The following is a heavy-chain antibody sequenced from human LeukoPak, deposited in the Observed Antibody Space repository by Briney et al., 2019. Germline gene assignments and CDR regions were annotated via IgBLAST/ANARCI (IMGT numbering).Heavy chain of an antibody. J-gene: IGHJ3*02. CDR1: GGSISSYY. Sequence: PSETLSLTCTVSGGSISSYYWSWIRQPPGKGLEWIGYIYYSGSTNYDPSLKSRVTIAVDTSKNQFSLKLSSVTAADTAVYYCAREVEEYSSSSGAFDIWGQGTMVTVSS. D-gene: IGHD6-6*01. CDR3: AREVEEYSSSSGAFDI. V-gene: IGHV4-59*01. CDR2: IYYSGST.